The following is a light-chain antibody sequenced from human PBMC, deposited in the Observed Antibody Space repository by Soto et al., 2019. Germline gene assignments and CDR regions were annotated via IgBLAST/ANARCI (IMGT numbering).Light chain of an antibody. Sequence: DIVMTQSPLSLPVTPGEAASISCRSSQSLLHSNGYNFLDWYLQKPGQSPRILINLGSNRSSGVPDRFSGSGSGTDFTLKISRVEAEDVGVYYCMQALQSPRTFGQGTKVEIK. CDR3: MQALQSPRT. CDR1: QSLLHSNGYNF. J-gene: IGKJ1*01. V-gene: IGKV2-28*01. CDR2: LGS.